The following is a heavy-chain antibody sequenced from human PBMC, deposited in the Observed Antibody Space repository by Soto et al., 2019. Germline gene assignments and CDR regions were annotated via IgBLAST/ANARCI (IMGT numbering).Heavy chain of an antibody. Sequence: GASVKVSCKASGYTFTSYDINWVRQATGQGLEWMGWMNPNSGNTGYAQKFQGRVTMTRNTSTSTAYMELSSLRSEDTAVYYCARGVGDIVVVPATGEVDYWGQGTLVTVSS. D-gene: IGHD2-2*01. J-gene: IGHJ4*02. CDR2: MNPNSGNT. CDR3: ARGVGDIVVVPATGEVDY. V-gene: IGHV1-8*01. CDR1: GYTFTSYD.